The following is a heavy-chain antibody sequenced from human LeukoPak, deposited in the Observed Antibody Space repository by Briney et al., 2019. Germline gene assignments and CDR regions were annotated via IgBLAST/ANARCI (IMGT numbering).Heavy chain of an antibody. V-gene: IGHV5-51*01. D-gene: IGHD3-9*01. CDR3: ASRPDILTGYYANDAFDI. J-gene: IGHJ3*02. Sequence: GESLKISCKGSGYSFTSYWIGWVRQMPGKGLEWMGIIYPGDSDTRYSPSFQGQVTISADESISTAYLQWSSLKASDTAMYYCASRPDILTGYYANDAFDIWGQGTMVTVSS. CDR2: IYPGDSDT. CDR1: GYSFTSYW.